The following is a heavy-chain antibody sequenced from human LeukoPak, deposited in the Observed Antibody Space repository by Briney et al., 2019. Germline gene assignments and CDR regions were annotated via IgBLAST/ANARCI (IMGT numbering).Heavy chain of an antibody. D-gene: IGHD3-16*01. Sequence: GGSLRLSCEASGFTFSDYGMHWVRQAAGKGLEWVAFIRFDGSNKDYAEAVKGRFSISRENSENTLYLQMNSLRAEDTAVYYCATTLRGIMIDVPDYWGQGTLVTVSS. J-gene: IGHJ4*02. CDR2: IRFDGSNK. CDR3: ATTLRGIMIDVPDY. V-gene: IGHV3-30*02. CDR1: GFTFSDYG.